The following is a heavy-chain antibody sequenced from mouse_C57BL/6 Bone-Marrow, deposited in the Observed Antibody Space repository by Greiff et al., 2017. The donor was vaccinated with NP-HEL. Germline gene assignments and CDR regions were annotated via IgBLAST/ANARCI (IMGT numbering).Heavy chain of an antibody. D-gene: IGHD3-3*01. CDR2: SRNKANDYTT. J-gene: IGHJ1*03. Sequence: EVKLVESGGGLVQSGRSLRLSCATSGFTFSDFYMEWVRQAPGKGLEWIAASRNKANDYTTEYSASVKGRFIVSRDTSQSILYLRMNALRAEDTAIYYCARDAGGTGYFDVWGTGTTVTVSS. V-gene: IGHV7-1*01. CDR3: ARDAGGTGYFDV. CDR1: GFTFSDFY.